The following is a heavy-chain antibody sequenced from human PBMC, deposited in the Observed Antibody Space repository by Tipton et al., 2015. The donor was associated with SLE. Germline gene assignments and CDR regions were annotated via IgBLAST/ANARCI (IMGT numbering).Heavy chain of an antibody. CDR1: GGSISRGTYY. J-gene: IGHJ6*04. CDR2: IFPIGSS. CDR3: AREGFYCSSNNCSDGRLMDV. D-gene: IGHD2-2*01. V-gene: IGHV4-61*02. Sequence: TLSLTCTVSGGSISRGTYYWNWIRQPAGKGLEWIGRIFPIGSSTYNPSLKSRVTISVDTSKNQFSLKLTSVTAADTAIYYCAREGFYCSSNNCSDGRLMDVWGKGTKVTVSS.